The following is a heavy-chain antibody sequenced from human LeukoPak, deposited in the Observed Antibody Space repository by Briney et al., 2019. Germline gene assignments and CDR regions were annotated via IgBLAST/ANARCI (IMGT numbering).Heavy chain of an antibody. D-gene: IGHD2/OR15-2a*01. CDR2: ISAGGAST. CDR1: GFTFSNTG. J-gene: IGHJ6*04. Sequence: GGSLRLSCAASGFTFSNTGMSWVRQAPGKGLEWVSSISAGGASTYYADSVKGRFTISRDNSKNTLYLQMSSLRAEDTAVYYCARTRLLSYEIDVWGKGTTVNVSS. V-gene: IGHV3-23*01. CDR3: ARTRLLSYEIDV.